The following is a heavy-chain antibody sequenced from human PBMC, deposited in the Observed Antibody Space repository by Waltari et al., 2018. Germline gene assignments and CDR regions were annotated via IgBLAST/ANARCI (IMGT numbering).Heavy chain of an antibody. D-gene: IGHD3-10*01. CDR1: SGSFSGHY. Sequence: QVQLQQWGAGLLKPSETLSLTCAISSGSFSGHYWNWIRQPPGKGLEWIGEVNHSGSTNYNPSRKSRVTISLVTSKNQFSLKLNSVTAADTAVYYCARGRLWYNYGSGTFSDGLDVWGQGTTVTVSS. V-gene: IGHV4-34*02. CDR2: VNHSGST. CDR3: ARGRLWYNYGSGTFSDGLDV. J-gene: IGHJ6*02.